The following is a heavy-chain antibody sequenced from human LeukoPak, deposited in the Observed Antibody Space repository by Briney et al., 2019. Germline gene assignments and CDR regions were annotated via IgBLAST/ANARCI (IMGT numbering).Heavy chain of an antibody. D-gene: IGHD3-16*01. CDR1: GFTFSSHS. CDR3: MSYAGRSDDY. Sequence: GGSLRLSCAASGFTFSSHSMNWVRQAPGKGLEWLSYIDSGSGNIYYRDSVKGRFTISRDNAKNSLHLQMNSLRAEDTAVYYCMSYAGRSDDYWGQGTLVTVSS. V-gene: IGHV3-48*04. J-gene: IGHJ4*02. CDR2: IDSGSGNI.